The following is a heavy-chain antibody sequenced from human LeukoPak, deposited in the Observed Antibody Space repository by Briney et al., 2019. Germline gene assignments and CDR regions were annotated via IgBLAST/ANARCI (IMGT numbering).Heavy chain of an antibody. CDR3: ARLGDYVWGSYRYTGVTWFDP. V-gene: IGHV1-69*04. CDR1: GGTFSSYA. Sequence: SVKVSCKASGGTFSSYAISWVRQAPGQALEWMGRIIPILGIANYAQKFQGRVTITADKSTSTAYMELSSLRSEDTAVYYCARLGDYVWGSYRYTGVTWFDPWGQGTLVTVSS. J-gene: IGHJ5*02. D-gene: IGHD3-16*02. CDR2: IIPILGIA.